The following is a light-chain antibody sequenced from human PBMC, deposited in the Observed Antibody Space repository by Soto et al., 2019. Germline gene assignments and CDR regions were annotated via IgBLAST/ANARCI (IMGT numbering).Light chain of an antibody. CDR1: QSVSSSY. CDR2: GAS. J-gene: IGKJ4*01. V-gene: IGKV3-20*01. Sequence: EIVLTQSPGTLYLSPGERATLSCRASQSVSSSYLAWYQQKPGQAPRLLIYGASSRATGIPDRFSGSGSGTDFPLTISRLEPEDFAVYNCQQYGSSPLTFGGGTKGEIK. CDR3: QQYGSSPLT.